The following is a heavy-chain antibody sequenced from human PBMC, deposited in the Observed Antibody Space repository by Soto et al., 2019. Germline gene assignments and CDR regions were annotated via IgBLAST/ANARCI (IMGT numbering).Heavy chain of an antibody. V-gene: IGHV3-21*06. CDR2: ISSTTNYI. J-gene: IGHJ4*02. CDR1: GFTFTRYS. Sequence: GGSLRLSCAASGFTFTRYSMNWVRQAPGKGLEWVSSISSTTNYIYYGDSMKGRFTISRDNAKNSLYLEMNSLRAEDTAVYYCARESEDLTSTFDYWGQGTLVTVSS. CDR3: ARESEDLTSTFDY.